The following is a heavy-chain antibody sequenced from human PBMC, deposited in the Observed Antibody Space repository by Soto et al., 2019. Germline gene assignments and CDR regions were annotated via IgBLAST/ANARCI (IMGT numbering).Heavy chain of an antibody. V-gene: IGHV3-21*06. CDR2: ISSTTNYI. J-gene: IGHJ4*02. CDR1: GFTFTRYS. Sequence: GGSLRLSCAASGFTFTRYSMNWVRQAPGKGLEWVSSISSTTNYIYYGDSMKGRFTISRDNAKNSLYLEMNSLRAEDTAVYYCARESEDLTSTFDYWGQGTLVTVSS. CDR3: ARESEDLTSTFDY.